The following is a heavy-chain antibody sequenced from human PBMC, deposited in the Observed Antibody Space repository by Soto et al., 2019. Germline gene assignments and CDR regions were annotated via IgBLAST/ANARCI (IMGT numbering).Heavy chain of an antibody. D-gene: IGHD3-10*01. J-gene: IGHJ4*02. CDR1: GFSLNTHAVG. Sequence: QITLKESGPALVKPTQTLTLTCTFSGFSLNTHAVGVGWIRQPPGKALEWLALVYWDDDKRYNLFLKSRRAITKDTSKNQVVLTMTNMDPVDTATYYCAHAAFGEFVGSFGYWGQGTRVTVSS. V-gene: IGHV2-5*02. CDR3: AHAAFGEFVGSFGY. CDR2: VYWDDDK.